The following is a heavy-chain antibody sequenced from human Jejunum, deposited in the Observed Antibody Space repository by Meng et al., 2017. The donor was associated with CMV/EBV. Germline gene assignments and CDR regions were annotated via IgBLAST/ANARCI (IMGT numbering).Heavy chain of an antibody. D-gene: IGHD3-16*01. CDR2: IDSGGRT. J-gene: IGHJ4*02. Sequence: VQLVESGGGLIQPGGSLGLSCATSGFTVSFKYMSWVRQAPGKGLEWVSVIDSGGRTYYADSVKGRLTISRDNSENTLYLQMNNLRAEDTAVYYCAREGDYPVFDYWGQGTLVTVSS. CDR3: AREGDYPVFDY. V-gene: IGHV3-53*01. CDR1: GFTVSFKY.